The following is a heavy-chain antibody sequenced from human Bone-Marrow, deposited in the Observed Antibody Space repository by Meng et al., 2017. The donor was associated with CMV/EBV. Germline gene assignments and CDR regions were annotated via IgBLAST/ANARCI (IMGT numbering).Heavy chain of an antibody. D-gene: IGHD3-22*01. CDR1: GFTFSSYE. CDR2: IKQEGSEK. Sequence: GESLKISCAASGFTFSSYEMNWVRQAPGKGLEWVANIKQEGSEKYYVDSVKGRFTISRDNAKNSLYLQMNSLRAEDTAVYYCAREPDYYDSSGYYFGRKLDLDYWGQGTLVTVSS. J-gene: IGHJ4*02. CDR3: AREPDYYDSSGYYFGRKLDLDY. V-gene: IGHV3-7*01.